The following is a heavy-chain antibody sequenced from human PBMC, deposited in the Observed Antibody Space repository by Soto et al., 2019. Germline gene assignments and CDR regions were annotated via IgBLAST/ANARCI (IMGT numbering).Heavy chain of an antibody. CDR3: TLTTVTAAGCY. J-gene: IGHJ4*02. CDR2: IRSKANSYAT. D-gene: IGHD4-17*01. V-gene: IGHV3-73*02. CDR1: GFTFSGSA. Sequence: EVQLVESGGGLVQPGGSLRLSCAGSGFTFSGSAMHWVRQASGKGLEWVGRIRSKANSYATAYAASVKGRFTISRDDSKNTAYLQMNSLKTEDTAVYYCTLTTVTAAGCYWGQGTLVTVSS.